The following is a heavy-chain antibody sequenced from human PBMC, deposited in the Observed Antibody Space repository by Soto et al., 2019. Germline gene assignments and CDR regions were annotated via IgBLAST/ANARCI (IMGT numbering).Heavy chain of an antibody. Sequence: EVQLAESGGGLAQPGGSLRLSCAASGFTLSGYAMDWVRQAPGKGLEYVSGISSNGVGTYYANSVQGRFTISRDISKNTVYLQMGSLIPEDMAVYYCARRARPDFYYMDVWGKGTTVTVSS. CDR3: ARRARPDFYYMDV. J-gene: IGHJ6*03. CDR2: ISSNGVGT. D-gene: IGHD6-6*01. V-gene: IGHV3-64*01. CDR1: GFTLSGYA.